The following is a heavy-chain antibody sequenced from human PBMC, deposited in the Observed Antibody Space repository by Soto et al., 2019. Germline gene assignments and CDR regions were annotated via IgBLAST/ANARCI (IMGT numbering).Heavy chain of an antibody. D-gene: IGHD3-10*02. V-gene: IGHV4-39*01. CDR1: GVSIGSNIYY. J-gene: IGHJ5*02. Sequence: SETLSLTCTVSGVSIGSNIYYWGWIRQPPGKGLEWIGTVFYSGTTYHNPSLKSRVTISIDRSKNQFSLKMSSVTAADTAVYYCARHVSAQYTYVRGGNWFDPWGRGARFTVSS. CDR3: ARHVSAQYTYVRGGNWFDP. CDR2: VFYSGTT.